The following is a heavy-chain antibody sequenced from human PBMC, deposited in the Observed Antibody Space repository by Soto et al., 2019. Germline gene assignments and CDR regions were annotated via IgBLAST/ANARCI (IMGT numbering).Heavy chain of an antibody. CDR3: AKRTVGWYFDL. V-gene: IGHV3-23*01. CDR1: GFTFDDYA. CDR2: ISGSGGST. Sequence: PGGSLRLSCASSGFTFDDYAMHWVRQAPGKGLEWVSGISGSGGSTYYADAVKGRFTISRDNSKNTLYLQMNSLRAEDTAVYYCAKRTVGWYFDLWGRGTLVTVSS. J-gene: IGHJ2*01. D-gene: IGHD4-17*01.